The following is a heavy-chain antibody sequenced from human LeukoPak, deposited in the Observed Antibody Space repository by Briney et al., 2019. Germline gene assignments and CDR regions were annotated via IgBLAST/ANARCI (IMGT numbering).Heavy chain of an antibody. Sequence: PSGTLSLTCAVSGGSISSSNWWSWVRQPPGKGLEWIGEIYHSGSTNYNPSLKSRVTISVDKSKNQFSLKLSSVTAADTAVYYCARVFPGPNYGSGSYYKTWGQGTLVTVSS. CDR3: ARVFPGPNYGSGSYYKT. CDR1: GGSISSSNW. J-gene: IGHJ5*02. D-gene: IGHD3-10*01. CDR2: IYHSGST. V-gene: IGHV4-4*02.